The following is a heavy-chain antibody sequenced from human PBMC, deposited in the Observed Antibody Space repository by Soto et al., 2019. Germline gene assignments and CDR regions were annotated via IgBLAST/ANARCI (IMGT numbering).Heavy chain of an antibody. J-gene: IGHJ4*02. CDR1: GYTFTSYV. CDR3: ARVPYDFWSGYPYYYFDY. CDR2: ISAYNGNT. Sequence: GASVKVSCKASGYTFTSYVISWVRRAPGQGLEWMGWISAYNGNTNYAQKLQGRVTMTTDTSTSTAYMELRSLRSDDTAVYYCARVPYDFWSGYPYYYFDYWGQGTLVTVSS. V-gene: IGHV1-18*01. D-gene: IGHD3-3*01.